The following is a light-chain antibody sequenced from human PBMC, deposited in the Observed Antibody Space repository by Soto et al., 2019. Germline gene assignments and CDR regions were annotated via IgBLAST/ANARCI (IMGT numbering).Light chain of an antibody. CDR1: QSIGRF. V-gene: IGKV1-5*01. CDR3: QQCYMGWT. Sequence: DVQMTLSPSSLSASVGDRVTITCRASQSIGRFLAWYQHQPGKAPKLLIYDASTLESGVPSRFSGTGSGTEFTFSITSLQPEEFGTYYCQQCYMGWTFGQGTKLEIK. CDR2: DAS. J-gene: IGKJ1*01.